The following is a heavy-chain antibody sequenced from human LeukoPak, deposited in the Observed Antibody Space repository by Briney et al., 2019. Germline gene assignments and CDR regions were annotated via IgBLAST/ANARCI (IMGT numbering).Heavy chain of an antibody. Sequence: GGSLRLSCAASGFAFTNYAIGWVRQCPGKGLEWVSAISTFGGGTYYADSVRGRFTISRDNSKNTVYLQMNSLRVEDTAVYYCAREGLRSSGGHWGQGTLVTVSS. CDR2: ISTFGGGT. V-gene: IGHV3-23*01. J-gene: IGHJ4*02. CDR3: AREGLRSSGGH. CDR1: GFAFTNYA. D-gene: IGHD6-6*01.